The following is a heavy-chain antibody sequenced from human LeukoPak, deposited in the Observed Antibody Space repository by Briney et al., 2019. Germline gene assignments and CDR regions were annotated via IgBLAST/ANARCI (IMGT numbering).Heavy chain of an antibody. Sequence: GGSLRLSCTASGFTFSDYCMTWVRQAPGKGLESVANINQDGSEKSSVDSVKGRFTISRDNDKKSLYLQMNSLRAEDAAVYYCASDLSQFCSGTYDYWGQGTLVTVSS. CDR2: INQDGSEK. V-gene: IGHV3-7*04. J-gene: IGHJ4*02. D-gene: IGHD3-10*02. CDR3: ASDLSQFCSGTYDY. CDR1: GFTFSDYC.